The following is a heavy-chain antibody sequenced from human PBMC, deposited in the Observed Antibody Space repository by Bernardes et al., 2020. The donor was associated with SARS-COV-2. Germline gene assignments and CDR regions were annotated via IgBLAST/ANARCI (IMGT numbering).Heavy chain of an antibody. CDR1: GFTFSQNA. CDR3: ARDQSDTAMAYFDY. J-gene: IGHJ4*02. D-gene: IGHD5-18*01. V-gene: IGHV3-23*01. CDR2: ISAIGGST. Sequence: GGSLRLSCVASGFTFSQNAMTWVRQVPGKGLEWVSAISAIGGSTYYAESVKGRVTISRDNSRNTVYLEMSSLRADDTAVYYCARDQSDTAMAYFDYWGQGTLVTVSS.